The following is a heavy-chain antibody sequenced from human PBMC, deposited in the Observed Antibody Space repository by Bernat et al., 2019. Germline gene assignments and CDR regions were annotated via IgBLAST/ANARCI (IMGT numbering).Heavy chain of an antibody. CDR1: GFTFSVYE. D-gene: IGHD5-18*01. J-gene: IGHJ6*02. CDR2: ISSSGII. Sequence: VQLVESGGGLVKPGGSLRLSCAASGFTFSVYEMDWVRQAPGKGLEWVSYISSSGIIDYADSVKGRFTISRDNAKNSLYLQMNSLRVEDTAVYYCARGWGYFVWGQGTTVTVSS. CDR3: ARGWGYFV. V-gene: IGHV3-48*03.